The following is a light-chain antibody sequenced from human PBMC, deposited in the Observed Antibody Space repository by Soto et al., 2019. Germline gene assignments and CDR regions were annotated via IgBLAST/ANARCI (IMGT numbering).Light chain of an antibody. CDR3: HQRTNWPPYT. Sequence: EIVLTQSPATLSVYPGEGATLSCRASQSVTRYLAWYQQKPGQAPRLLIYDTSSRATGIPARFSGSGSGTDFFLPISSLEPEDSAVYYCHQRTNWPPYTFGQGTKLEIK. J-gene: IGKJ2*01. CDR2: DTS. V-gene: IGKV3-11*01. CDR1: QSVTRY.